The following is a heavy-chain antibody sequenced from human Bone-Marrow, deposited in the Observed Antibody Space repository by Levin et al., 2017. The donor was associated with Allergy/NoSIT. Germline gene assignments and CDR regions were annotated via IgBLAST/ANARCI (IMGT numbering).Heavy chain of an antibody. CDR1: GFTFTNYR. Sequence: GGSLRLSCAVSGFTFTNYRMSWVREAPGKGLEWVANINPDGSAEYYVDSVKGRFTISRDNAKNSLYLQMSSLRVEDTAVYYCARCPGGYTNVWYLAPGDYWGQGTLVTVSS. CDR3: ARCPGGYTNVWYLAPGDY. CDR2: INPDGSAE. V-gene: IGHV3-7*04. D-gene: IGHD6-19*01. J-gene: IGHJ4*02.